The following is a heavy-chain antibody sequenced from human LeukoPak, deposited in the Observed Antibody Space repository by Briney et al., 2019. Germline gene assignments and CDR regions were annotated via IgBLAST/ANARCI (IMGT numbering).Heavy chain of an antibody. CDR2: ISSSSSYI. CDR3: ARESLAIYFDY. CDR1: GFTFSSYS. J-gene: IGHJ4*02. D-gene: IGHD3-3*01. V-gene: IGHV3-21*01. Sequence: GGSLRLSCAASGFTFSSYSMNWVRQAPGRGLEWVSSISSSSSYIYYADSVKGRFTISRDNAKNSLYLQMNSLRAEDTAVYYCARESLAIYFDYWGQGTLVTVSS.